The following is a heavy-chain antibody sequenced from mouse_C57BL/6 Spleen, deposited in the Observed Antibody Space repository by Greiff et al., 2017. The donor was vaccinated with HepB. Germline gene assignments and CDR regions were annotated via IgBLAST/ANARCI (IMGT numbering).Heavy chain of an antibody. D-gene: IGHD2-5*01. J-gene: IGHJ4*01. Sequence: VQLQQPGAELVKPGASVKLSCKASGYTFTSYWMHWVKQRPGRGLEWIGRIDPNSGGTKYNEKFKSKATLTVDKPSSTAYMQRSSLTSEDSAVYYCARYYYSNLYAMDYWGQGTSVTVSS. V-gene: IGHV1-72*01. CDR1: GYTFTSYW. CDR2: IDPNSGGT. CDR3: ARYYYSNLYAMDY.